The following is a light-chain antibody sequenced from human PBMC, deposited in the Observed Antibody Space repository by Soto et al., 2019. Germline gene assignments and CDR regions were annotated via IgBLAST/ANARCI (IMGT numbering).Light chain of an antibody. CDR3: SSYTSSSTHVV. J-gene: IGLJ2*01. Sequence: QSALTQPASVSGSPGQSITISCTGTSSDVGGYNYVSWYQQHPGKAPKLMIYEVSNRPSGVSNRFSGSKSGNTASLTISGLQADDEAEYYCSSYTSSSTHVVFGGGTKLTVL. CDR2: EVS. V-gene: IGLV2-14*01. CDR1: SSDVGGYNY.